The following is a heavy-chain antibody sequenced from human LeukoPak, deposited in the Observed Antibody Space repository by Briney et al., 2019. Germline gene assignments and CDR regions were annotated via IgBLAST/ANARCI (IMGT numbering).Heavy chain of an antibody. D-gene: IGHD1-26*01. Sequence: GGSLRLSCAASGFTLSNYWMHWVRQAPGKGLVWVSRINSDGSSTSYADSVKGRFTISRDNAKNTLYLQMNSLRAEDTAVYYCARVSSGSYFGYYYYYMDVWGKGTTVTVSS. CDR2: INSDGSST. CDR1: GFTLSNYW. CDR3: ARVSSGSYFGYYYYYMDV. V-gene: IGHV3-74*01. J-gene: IGHJ6*03.